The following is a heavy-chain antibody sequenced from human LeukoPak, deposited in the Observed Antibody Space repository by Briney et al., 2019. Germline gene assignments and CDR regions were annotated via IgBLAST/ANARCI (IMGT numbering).Heavy chain of an antibody. J-gene: IGHJ2*01. CDR1: GFTFSSYS. CDR3: AGDRSRTSSGYGWYLDL. CDR2: ISSSSSYI. Sequence: PGGSLRLSCAASGFTFSSYSMNWVRQAPGKGLEWVSSISSSSSYIYYADSVKGRFTISRDNAKNSLYLQMNSLRAEDTAVYYCAGDRSRTSSGYGWYLDLWGRGTLVTVSS. V-gene: IGHV3-21*01. D-gene: IGHD3-22*01.